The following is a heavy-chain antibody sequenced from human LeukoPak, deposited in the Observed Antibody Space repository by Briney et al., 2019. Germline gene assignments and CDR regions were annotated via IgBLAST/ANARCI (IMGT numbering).Heavy chain of an antibody. J-gene: IGHJ6*03. D-gene: IGHD2-15*01. CDR3: ARDPRSGGYYYYYYYMDV. CDR2: IKQDGSEK. CDR1: GFTFSSYW. V-gene: IGHV3-7*01. Sequence: GGSLRLSCAASGFTFSSYWMSWVRQASGKGLEWVANIKQDGSEKYYVDSVKGRFTISRDNAKNSLYLQMNSLRAEDTAVYYCARDPRSGGYYYYYYYMDVWGKGTTVTVSS.